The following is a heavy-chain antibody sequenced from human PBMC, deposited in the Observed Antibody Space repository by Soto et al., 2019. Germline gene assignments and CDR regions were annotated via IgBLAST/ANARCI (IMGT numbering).Heavy chain of an antibody. CDR3: ASYDSSGYYLSYAFDI. Sequence: SVKVSCKASGGTFSSYAISWVRQAPGQGREWMGGIIPIFGTANYAQKFQGRVTITADESTSTAYMELSSLRSEDTAVYYCASYDSSGYYLSYAFDIWGQGXMVTVSS. J-gene: IGHJ3*02. D-gene: IGHD3-22*01. CDR1: GGTFSSYA. V-gene: IGHV1-69*13. CDR2: IIPIFGTA.